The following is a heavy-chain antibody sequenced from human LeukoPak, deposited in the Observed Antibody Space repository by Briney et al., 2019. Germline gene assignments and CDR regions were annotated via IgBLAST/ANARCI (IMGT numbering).Heavy chain of an antibody. D-gene: IGHD1-26*01. CDR2: ISSSGSTI. V-gene: IGHV3-11*01. J-gene: IGHJ4*02. Sequence: GGSLRLSCAASGFTFSDYYMSWIRQAPGKGLEWVSYISSSGSTIYYADSVKGRFTISRDNAKNPLYLQMNSLRAEDTAVYYRARERVGATTPFDYWGQGTLVTVSS. CDR3: ARERVGATTPFDY. CDR1: GFTFSDYY.